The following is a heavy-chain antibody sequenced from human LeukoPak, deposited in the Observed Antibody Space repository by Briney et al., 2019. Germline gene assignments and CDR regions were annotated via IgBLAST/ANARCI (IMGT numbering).Heavy chain of an antibody. CDR1: GFTFSNYN. Sequence: GGSLRLSCAASGFTFSNYNMNWVRQAPGKGLEYISYSSGSGSTIYYADSVKGRFTISRDNAKNSLSLQMNSLRAEDTAVYFCARYYYDSSGYYYFDYWGQGTLVTVSS. D-gene: IGHD3-22*01. J-gene: IGHJ4*02. CDR2: SSGSGSTI. V-gene: IGHV3-48*04. CDR3: ARYYYDSSGYYYFDY.